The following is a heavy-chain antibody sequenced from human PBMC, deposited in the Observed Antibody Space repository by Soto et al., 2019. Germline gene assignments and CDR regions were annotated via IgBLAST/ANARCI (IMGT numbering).Heavy chain of an antibody. D-gene: IGHD5-12*01. Sequence: EVQLVESGGGLVQPGRSLRLSCAASGFTFDDYAMHWVRQAPGKGLEWVSGISWNSGSIGYADSVKGRFTISRDNAKNSLYLQMNSLRAEDTALYYCAKASDILATISWFDPWGQGTLVTVSS. J-gene: IGHJ5*02. V-gene: IGHV3-9*01. CDR2: ISWNSGSI. CDR1: GFTFDDYA. CDR3: AKASDILATISWFDP.